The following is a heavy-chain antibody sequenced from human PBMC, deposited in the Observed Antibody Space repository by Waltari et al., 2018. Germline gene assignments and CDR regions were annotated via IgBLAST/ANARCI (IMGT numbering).Heavy chain of an antibody. J-gene: IGHJ4*02. CDR3: ARDQYRGVTTSYYFDY. CDR2: IIPILGIA. Sequence: QVQLVQSGAEVKKPGSSVKVSCKASGGTFSSYAISWVRQAPGQGLEWMGGIIPILGIANYAQKFQGRVTITADESTSTAYMELSSLRSEDTAVYYCARDQYRGVTTSYYFDYWGQGTLVTVSS. D-gene: IGHD4-17*01. CDR1: GGTFSSYA. V-gene: IGHV1-69*04.